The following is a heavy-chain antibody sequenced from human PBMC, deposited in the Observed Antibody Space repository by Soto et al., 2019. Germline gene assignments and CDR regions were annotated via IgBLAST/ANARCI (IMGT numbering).Heavy chain of an antibody. CDR3: ARMGYSNHRGPYYFDS. CDR1: GFSLSNARMG. D-gene: IGHD6-13*01. J-gene: IGHJ4*02. V-gene: IGHV2-26*01. CDR2: IFSNDEK. Sequence: QVTLKESGTVLVKPTETLTLTCTVSGFSLSNARMGVSWIRQPPGKALEWLAHIFSNDEKSYSTSLKSRLTITKDTAKSQVVLTMTNMDPVDTATYSCARMGYSNHRGPYYFDSGGQGTLVTVSS.